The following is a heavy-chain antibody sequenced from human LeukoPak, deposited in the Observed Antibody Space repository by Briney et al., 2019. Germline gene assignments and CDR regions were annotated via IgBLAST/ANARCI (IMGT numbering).Heavy chain of an antibody. CDR3: ARVLNYYDSSGYYFSY. Sequence: GGSLRLSCAASGFTFSYYTMHWVRQAPGKGLEWVAVISYDGSNEYYADSVKGRFTISRDNSKNTLYLQMNSLRVEDTAVYYCARVLNYYDSSGYYFSYWGQGTLVTVSS. CDR2: ISYDGSNE. CDR1: GFTFSYYT. V-gene: IGHV3-30-3*01. J-gene: IGHJ4*02. D-gene: IGHD3-22*01.